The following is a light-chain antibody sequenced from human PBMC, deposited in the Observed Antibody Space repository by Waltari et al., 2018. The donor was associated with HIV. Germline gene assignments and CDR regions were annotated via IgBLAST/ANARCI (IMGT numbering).Light chain of an antibody. J-gene: IGKJ5*01. CDR3: MQSIQVPIT. V-gene: IGKV2D-29*01. Sequence: DIVMNQTPLSLSVTTGQPASIACKSSKSLLHSDGKTYLYCYLQKPGQLPQLLISELSNRISGVPDSFSGSGSGTDFTLQISRVEADDVGVYYCMQSIQVPITFGQGTRLDIK. CDR2: ELS. CDR1: KSLLHSDGKTY.